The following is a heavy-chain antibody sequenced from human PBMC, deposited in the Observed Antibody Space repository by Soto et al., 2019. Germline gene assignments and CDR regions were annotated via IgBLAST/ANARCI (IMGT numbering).Heavy chain of an antibody. Sequence: PSETLSLTCAVSGGSISSGGYSWSWIRQPPGKGLEWIGYIYHSGSTYYNPSLKSRVTISVDRSKNQFSLKLISVTAADTAVYYCARAIPYYDILTGYLFNWFDPWGQGTLVTVSS. CDR1: GGSISSGGYS. V-gene: IGHV4-30-2*01. J-gene: IGHJ5*02. D-gene: IGHD3-9*01. CDR3: ARAIPYYDILTGYLFNWFDP. CDR2: IYHSGST.